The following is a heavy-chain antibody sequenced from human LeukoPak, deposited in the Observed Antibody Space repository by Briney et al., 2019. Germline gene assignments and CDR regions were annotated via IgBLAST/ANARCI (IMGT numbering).Heavy chain of an antibody. CDR3: AREVTYCSSTSCYPETPFDY. J-gene: IGHJ4*02. Sequence: GASVKVSCKASGGTFSSYAISWVRRAPGQGLEWMGRIIPILGIANYAQKFQGRVTITADKSTSTAYMELSSLRSEDTAVYYCAREVTYCSSTSCYPETPFDYWGQGTLVTVSS. V-gene: IGHV1-69*04. CDR2: IIPILGIA. CDR1: GGTFSSYA. D-gene: IGHD2-2*01.